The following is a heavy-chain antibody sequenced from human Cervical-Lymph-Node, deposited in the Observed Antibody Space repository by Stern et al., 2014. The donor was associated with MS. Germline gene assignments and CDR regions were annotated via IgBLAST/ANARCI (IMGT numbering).Heavy chain of an antibody. V-gene: IGHV1-18*01. Sequence: VQLVESGAEVKKPGASVQVSCKTSGYAFSSYGISWVRQAPGQGLEWMGWISAYSGIAHYAQRFQGRVTMATDTSTSTAYMELRSLVSDDTAVYFCAAWLDTGYNWFDPWGQGTLVTVSS. CDR2: ISAYSGIA. CDR3: AAWLDTGYNWFDP. CDR1: GYAFSSYG. J-gene: IGHJ5*02. D-gene: IGHD6-19*01.